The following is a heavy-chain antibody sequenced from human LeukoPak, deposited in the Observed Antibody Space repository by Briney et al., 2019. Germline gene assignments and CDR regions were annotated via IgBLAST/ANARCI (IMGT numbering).Heavy chain of an antibody. CDR3: ARRGSWSYYYAMDV. V-gene: IGHV4-59*04. CDR1: GGSISIYY. CDR2: IRHSGST. Sequence: SETLSLTCTVSGGSISIYYWSWIRQPPGKGLEWIGEIRHSGSTDYNPSLKSRVTMSVDTSKNQFSLKLSSVTAADTAVYYCARRGSWSYYYAMDVWGQGTTVAVSS. D-gene: IGHD6-13*01. J-gene: IGHJ6*02.